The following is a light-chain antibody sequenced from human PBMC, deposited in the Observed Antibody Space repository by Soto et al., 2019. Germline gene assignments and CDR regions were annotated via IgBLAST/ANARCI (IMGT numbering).Light chain of an antibody. CDR3: QQSYSIPWT. J-gene: IGKJ1*01. V-gene: IGKV1-39*01. Sequence: DIQMTQSPSSLSASVGDRVTITCRASQSISSYLNWYQQKPGKAPKLLIYSTSSLQSGVPSSFSGTGSGTDFTLTISSLQPEDFATYYCQQSYSIPWTFGQGTKVEIK. CDR2: STS. CDR1: QSISSY.